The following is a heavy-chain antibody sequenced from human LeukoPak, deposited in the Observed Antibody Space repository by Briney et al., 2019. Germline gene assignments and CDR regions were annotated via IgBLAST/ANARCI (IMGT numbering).Heavy chain of an antibody. Sequence: GESLKISCKGSGYSFTSYWIGWVRQMPGKGLEWMGIIYPGDSDTRYSPSFQGQVTTSADKSISTAYLQWSSLKASDTAMYYCARRYYGSGSYYYFDYWGQGTLVTVSS. CDR3: ARRYYGSGSYYYFDY. CDR2: IYPGDSDT. D-gene: IGHD3-10*01. J-gene: IGHJ4*02. CDR1: GYSFTSYW. V-gene: IGHV5-51*01.